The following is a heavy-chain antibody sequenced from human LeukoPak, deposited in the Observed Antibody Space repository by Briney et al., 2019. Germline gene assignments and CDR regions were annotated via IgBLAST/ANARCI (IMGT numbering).Heavy chain of an antibody. CDR1: GGSISSGGYY. V-gene: IGHV4-31*03. J-gene: IGHJ4*02. Sequence: SETLSLTCTVSGGSISSGGYYWSWIRQHPGKGLEWIGYIYYSGSTYYNPSLKSRVTISVDTSKNQFSLKLSSVTAADTAVYYCARGRWVRGVINRPFDYWGQGTLVTVSS. D-gene: IGHD3-10*01. CDR3: ARGRWVRGVINRPFDY. CDR2: IYYSGST.